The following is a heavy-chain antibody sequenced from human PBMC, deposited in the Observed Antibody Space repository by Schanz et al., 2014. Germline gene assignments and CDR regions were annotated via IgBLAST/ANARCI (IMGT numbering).Heavy chain of an antibody. D-gene: IGHD2-8*01. Sequence: EVQLVESGGGVVRPGGSLRLSCAASGFGFDDYAMSWVRQAPGKGLEWVSGINWNGGSTGYADSVKGRFTISRDNAKNSLYLQMNSLRAADTAFYFCAKWEDIVPEPEAMRSWFASGGQGILVTVSS. CDR1: GFGFDDYA. CDR3: AKWEDIVPEPEAMRSWFAS. V-gene: IGHV3-20*04. J-gene: IGHJ5*01. CDR2: INWNGGST.